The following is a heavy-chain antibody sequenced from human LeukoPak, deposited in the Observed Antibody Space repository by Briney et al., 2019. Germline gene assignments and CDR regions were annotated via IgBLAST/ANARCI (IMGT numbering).Heavy chain of an antibody. CDR2: INHSGST. V-gene: IGHV4-34*01. Sequence: SETLSLTCADYGGSFSGYYWSWIRQPPGKGLEWIGEINHSGSTNYNPSLKSRVTISVDTSKNQFSLKLSSVTAADTAVYYCARGVLYYYYYYMDVWGKGTTVTVSS. D-gene: IGHD6-6*01. CDR3: ARGVLYYYYYYMDV. CDR1: GGSFSGYY. J-gene: IGHJ6*03.